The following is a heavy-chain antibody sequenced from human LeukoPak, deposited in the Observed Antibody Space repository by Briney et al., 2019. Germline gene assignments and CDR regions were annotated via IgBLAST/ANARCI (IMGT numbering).Heavy chain of an antibody. CDR3: ARGGRSGSYYKALDY. CDR1: GFTFSSYD. V-gene: IGHV3-13*01. J-gene: IGHJ4*02. Sequence: GGSLRLSCAASGFTFSSYDMHWVRQATGKGLEWVSAIGTAGDTYYPGSVKGRFTISRENAKNSLYLQMNSLRAGDTAVYYCARGGRSGSYYKALDYWGQGTLVTVSS. CDR2: IGTAGDT. D-gene: IGHD3-10*01.